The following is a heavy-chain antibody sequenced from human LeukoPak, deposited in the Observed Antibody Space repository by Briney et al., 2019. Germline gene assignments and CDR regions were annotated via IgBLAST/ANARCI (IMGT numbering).Heavy chain of an antibody. D-gene: IGHD2-15*01. Sequence: ASVKVSCKASGYTFTSYDINWVRQATGQGLEWMGWMNPNSGNTGYAQKFQGRVTITRNTSISTAYMELSSLRSEDTAVYYCATLAGYCSGGSCYRLLNDYWGQGTLVTVSS. V-gene: IGHV1-8*03. CDR3: ATLAGYCSGGSCYRLLNDY. J-gene: IGHJ4*02. CDR2: MNPNSGNT. CDR1: GYTFTSYD.